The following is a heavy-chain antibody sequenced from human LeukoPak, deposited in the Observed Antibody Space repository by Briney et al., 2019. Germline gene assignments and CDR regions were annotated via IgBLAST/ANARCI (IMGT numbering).Heavy chain of an antibody. CDR2: IIPNSGDT. J-gene: IGHJ4*02. D-gene: IGHD1-26*01. Sequence: ASVKVSCKASGFTFTDYYMHWVRQAPGQGLEWMGWIIPNSGDTGYAQKFQGRVTMTRDTSISTAYMELSRLRSDDTAVYYCARDRRRWELLMGYWGQGTLVTVSS. V-gene: IGHV1-2*02. CDR3: ARDRRRWELLMGY. CDR1: GFTFTDYY.